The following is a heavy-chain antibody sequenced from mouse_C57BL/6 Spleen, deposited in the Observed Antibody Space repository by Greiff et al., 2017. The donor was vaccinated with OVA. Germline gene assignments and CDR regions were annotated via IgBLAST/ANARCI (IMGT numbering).Heavy chain of an antibody. CDR3: AREGQYYYGSIYAMEY. Sequence: DVKLVESGGGLVKPGGSLKLSCAASGFTFSDYGMHWVRQAPEKGLEWVAYISSGSSTIYYADTVKGRFTISRDNAKNTLFLQMTSLRSEDTAMYYCAREGQYYYGSIYAMEYWGQGTSVTVSS. J-gene: IGHJ4*01. D-gene: IGHD1-1*01. CDR2: ISSGSSTI. V-gene: IGHV5-17*01. CDR1: GFTFSDYG.